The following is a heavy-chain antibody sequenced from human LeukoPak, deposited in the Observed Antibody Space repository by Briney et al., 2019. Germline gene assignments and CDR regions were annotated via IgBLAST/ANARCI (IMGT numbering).Heavy chain of an antibody. V-gene: IGHV3-7*01. J-gene: IGHJ3*02. CDR1: GFTFSSYG. Sequence: GGSLRLSCAASGFTFSSYGMSWVRQAPGKGLEWVANIKQDGSEKYYVDSVKGRFTISRDNAKNSLYLQMNSLRAEDTAVYYCARQQSSGWYRDAFDIWGQGTMVTVSS. CDR2: IKQDGSEK. CDR3: ARQQSSGWYRDAFDI. D-gene: IGHD6-19*01.